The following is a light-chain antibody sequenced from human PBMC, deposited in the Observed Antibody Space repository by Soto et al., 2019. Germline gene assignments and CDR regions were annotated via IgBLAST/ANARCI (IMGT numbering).Light chain of an antibody. CDR2: VAS. CDR1: QGISGY. CDR3: QQANAFPLT. J-gene: IGKJ5*01. V-gene: IGKV1-9*01. Sequence: IQLTPSPSSLSASVGDSVTITCRASQGISGYLTWYQQKPGKAPKVLIYVASTLQSGVPSRFSGSGSGTDFTLTISSLQPEDFATYYCQQANAFPLTFGQGTRLEIK.